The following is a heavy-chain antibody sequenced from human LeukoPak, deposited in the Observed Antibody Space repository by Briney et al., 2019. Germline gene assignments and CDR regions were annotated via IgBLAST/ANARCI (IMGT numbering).Heavy chain of an antibody. D-gene: IGHD6-13*01. J-gene: IGHJ6*02. CDR2: ISGSSSHI. V-gene: IGHV3-11*05. CDR1: GXTFSDYY. Sequence: GGSLRLSCEASGXTFSDYYLGWIRQAPGKGLESISYISGSSSHINYADSVKGRFTISRDNAKSSLYLQMSGLGAEDTAVYYCARDPYSSSWSYGMDVWGQGTTVTVSS. CDR3: ARDPYSSSWSYGMDV.